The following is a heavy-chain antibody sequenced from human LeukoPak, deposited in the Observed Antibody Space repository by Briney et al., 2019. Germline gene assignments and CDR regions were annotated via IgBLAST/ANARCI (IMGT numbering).Heavy chain of an antibody. CDR2: IYRGGTT. Sequence: PGGSLRLSCAAAGFTVSSNYMSWVRQAPGKGLEWVSVIYRGGTTYYADSVKGRFTISRDSSKNTLYLQANSLRSDDTAVYYCARGSSMIVAGFDFWGQGTLVTVSS. CDR1: GFTVSSNY. CDR3: ARGSSMIVAGFDF. V-gene: IGHV3-53*01. J-gene: IGHJ4*02. D-gene: IGHD3-22*01.